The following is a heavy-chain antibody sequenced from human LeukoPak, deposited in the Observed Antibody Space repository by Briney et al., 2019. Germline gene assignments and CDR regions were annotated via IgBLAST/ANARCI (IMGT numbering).Heavy chain of an antibody. V-gene: IGHV3-21*01. CDR3: ARSIAARQYYFDY. CDR1: AFSLSAYN. Sequence: KTGGSLRLSCAASAFSLSAYNMNWVRQAPGKGLEWVSSISYTGTYIYYADSVKGRFTISRDNAKNSLYLQMNSLRAEDTAVYYCARSIAARQYYFDYWGQGTLVTVSS. CDR2: ISYTGTYI. J-gene: IGHJ4*02. D-gene: IGHD6-6*01.